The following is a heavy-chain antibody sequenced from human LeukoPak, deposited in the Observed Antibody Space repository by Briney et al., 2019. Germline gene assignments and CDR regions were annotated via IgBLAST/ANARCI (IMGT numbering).Heavy chain of an antibody. D-gene: IGHD3-10*01. CDR3: ARDHMVRGDYYYMDV. Sequence: AASVKVSCKASGYTFTSYGISWVRQAPGQGLEWMGWISAYNGNTNYAQKLQGRVTMTTDTSTSTAYMELRSLRSDDTAVYYCARDHMVRGDYYYMDVWGKGTTVTISS. J-gene: IGHJ6*03. CDR2: ISAYNGNT. CDR1: GYTFTSYG. V-gene: IGHV1-18*01.